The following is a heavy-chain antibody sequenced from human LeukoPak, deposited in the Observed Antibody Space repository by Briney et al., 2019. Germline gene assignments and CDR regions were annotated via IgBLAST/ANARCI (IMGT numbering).Heavy chain of an antibody. J-gene: IGHJ4*02. D-gene: IGHD3-22*01. CDR2: IFPGDSDT. CDR1: GYSFTSYW. CDR3: ARQTDYYDSSVFDY. Sequence: GESLKISCKGSGYSFTSYWIGWVRQMPGKGLEWMGIIFPGDSDTKYGPSFQGQVTISADKSISTAYLQWSSLKASDTAMYYCARQTDYYDSSVFDYWGQGTLVTVSS. V-gene: IGHV5-51*01.